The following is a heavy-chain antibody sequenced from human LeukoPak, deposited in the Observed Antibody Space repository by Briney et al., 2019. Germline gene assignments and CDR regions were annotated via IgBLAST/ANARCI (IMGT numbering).Heavy chain of an antibody. J-gene: IGHJ4*02. CDR3: AKRLPYYFDY. CDR2: ISSRGDIT. V-gene: IGHV3-23*01. D-gene: IGHD2-21*01. Sequence: PGGSLRLSCTASGFTFSTYAMSWVRQAPGKGLEWVSAISSRGDITYYADSAKGPFTISRDNSKNTLYLQMNNLRTEDTAVYYCAKRLPYYFDYWGQGTLVTVSS. CDR1: GFTFSTYA.